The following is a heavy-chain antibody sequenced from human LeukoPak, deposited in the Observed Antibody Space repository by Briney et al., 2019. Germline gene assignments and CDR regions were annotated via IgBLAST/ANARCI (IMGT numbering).Heavy chain of an antibody. D-gene: IGHD2-15*01. CDR3: AREKLGYCSGGSCYGDRYDY. V-gene: IGHV3-21*01. Sequence: PGGSLRLSCAASGFTFSSYSMNWVRQAPGKGLDWVSSISSSSSYIYYADSVKGRFTISRDNAKNSLYLQMKSLRAEDTAVYYCAREKLGYCSGGSCYGDRYDYWGQGTLVTVSS. J-gene: IGHJ4*02. CDR2: ISSSSSYI. CDR1: GFTFSSYS.